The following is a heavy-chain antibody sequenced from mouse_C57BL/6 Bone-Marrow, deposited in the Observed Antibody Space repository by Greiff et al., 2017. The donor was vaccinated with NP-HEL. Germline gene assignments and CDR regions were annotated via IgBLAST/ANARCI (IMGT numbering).Heavy chain of an antibody. CDR2: IWSGGST. CDR3: AKTEDYDYDGVYAMDY. V-gene: IGHV2-4*01. D-gene: IGHD2-4*01. Sequence: VKVVESGPGLVQPSQSLSITCTVSGFSLTSYGVHWVRQPPGKGLEWLGVIWSGGSTDYNAAFISRLSISKDNSKSQVFFKMNSLQADDTAIYYCAKTEDYDYDGVYAMDYWGQGTSVTVSS. CDR1: GFSLTSYG. J-gene: IGHJ4*01.